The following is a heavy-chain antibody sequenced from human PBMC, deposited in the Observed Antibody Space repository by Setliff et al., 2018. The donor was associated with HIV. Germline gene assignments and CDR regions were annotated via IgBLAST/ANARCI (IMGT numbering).Heavy chain of an antibody. CDR3: ARVRLYSSALDY. J-gene: IGHJ4*02. D-gene: IGHD3-22*01. V-gene: IGHV3-13*01. CDR1: RFNFSRHD. Sequence: GGSLRLSCAASRFNFSRHDMHCVRQVTGKGLGWVSSIDTGGDTYYAGSVKGRFTISRDTSKNTLSLQMNSLRPEDTAVFYCARVRLYSSALDYWGQGTLVTVSS. CDR2: IDTGGDT.